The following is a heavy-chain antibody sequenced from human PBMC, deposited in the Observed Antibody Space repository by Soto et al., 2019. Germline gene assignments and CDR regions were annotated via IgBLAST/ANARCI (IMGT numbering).Heavy chain of an antibody. CDR2: ISYDGSNK. V-gene: IGHV3-30-3*01. Sequence: QVQLVESGGGVVQPGRSLRLSCAASGFTFSSYAMHWVRQAPGKGLEWVAVISYDGSNKYYADSVKGRFTISRDNSKNTLYLQMNSLRAEDTAVYYCARSSSLRIPSGYWGQGTLVTVSS. CDR3: ARSSSLRIPSGY. CDR1: GFTFSSYA. D-gene: IGHD6-25*01. J-gene: IGHJ4*02.